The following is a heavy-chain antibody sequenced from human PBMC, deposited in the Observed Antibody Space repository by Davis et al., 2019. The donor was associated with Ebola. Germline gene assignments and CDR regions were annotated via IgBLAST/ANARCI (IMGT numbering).Heavy chain of an antibody. V-gene: IGHV4-59*12. CDR3: ARDRPYYYDSSGYSWYFDL. J-gene: IGHJ2*01. CDR2: IYYSGST. Sequence: SQTLSLTCAVYGGSFSGYYWSWIRQPPGKGLEWIGYIYYSGSTNYNPSLKSRVTISVDTSKNQFSLKLSSVTAADTAVYYCARDRPYYYDSSGYSWYFDLWGRGTLVTVSS. D-gene: IGHD3-22*01. CDR1: GGSFSGYY.